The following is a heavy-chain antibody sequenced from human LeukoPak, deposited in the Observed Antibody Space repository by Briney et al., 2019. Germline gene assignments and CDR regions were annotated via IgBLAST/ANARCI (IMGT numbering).Heavy chain of an antibody. D-gene: IGHD3-22*01. J-gene: IGHJ4*02. CDR1: GYTFTGYY. CDR2: INPNSGGT. V-gene: IGHV1-2*06. Sequence: ASVKVSCKASGYTFTGYYMHWVRQAPGQGLEWMGRINPNSGGTNYAQKFQGRVTMTRDTSISTAYMELSRLRSDDTAVYYCARGYYDSSGNYYPEAGFDYRGQGTLVTVSS. CDR3: ARGYYDSSGNYYPEAGFDY.